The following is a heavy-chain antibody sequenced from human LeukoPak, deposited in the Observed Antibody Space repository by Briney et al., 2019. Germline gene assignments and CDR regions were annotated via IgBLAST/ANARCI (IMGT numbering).Heavy chain of an antibody. CDR3: TKEGLPSGSSWSAWFDP. Sequence: PGGSLRLSCAASGFTFGSYWMHWVRQAPGKGLVWVSRINSDGSSTSYADSVKGRFTISRDNSKNTLYLQMNSLRADDTAVYYCTKEGLPSGSSWSAWFDPWGQGTLVTVSS. CDR1: GFTFGSYW. D-gene: IGHD3-10*01. J-gene: IGHJ5*02. V-gene: IGHV3-74*01. CDR2: INSDGSST.